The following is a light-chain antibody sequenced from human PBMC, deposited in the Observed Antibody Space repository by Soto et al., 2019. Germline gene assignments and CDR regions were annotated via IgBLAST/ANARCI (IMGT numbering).Light chain of an antibody. Sequence: QSVLTQPASVSGSPGQSITISCTGTSSDVGSYNLVSWYQQHPGKAPKLMIYEVSKRPSGVSNRFSGSKSGNTASLTISGLQAEDEADYYCCSYAGGSTYVFGTGTKVT. V-gene: IGLV2-23*02. CDR3: CSYAGGSTYV. CDR1: SSDVGSYNL. J-gene: IGLJ1*01. CDR2: EVS.